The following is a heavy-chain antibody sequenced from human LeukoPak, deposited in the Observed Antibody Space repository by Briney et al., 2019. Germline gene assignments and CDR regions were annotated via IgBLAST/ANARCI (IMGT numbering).Heavy chain of an antibody. D-gene: IGHD3-16*01. V-gene: IGHV3-74*01. Sequence: GGSLRLPCAASGFTFSRYWMHWVRQAPGEGLVWVSRINSDGSTTNYADSVKGRFTISRDNAKNTLYLQMNSLRAEDTAVYYCARHLSGGGFDYWGQGTLVTVSS. CDR3: ARHLSGGGFDY. J-gene: IGHJ4*02. CDR2: INSDGSTT. CDR1: GFTFSRYW.